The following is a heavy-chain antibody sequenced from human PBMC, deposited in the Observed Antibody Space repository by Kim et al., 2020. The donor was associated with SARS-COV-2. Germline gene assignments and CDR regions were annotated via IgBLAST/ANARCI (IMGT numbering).Heavy chain of an antibody. J-gene: IGHJ3*02. V-gene: IGHV4-31*03. Sequence: SETLSLTCTVSGGSISSGGYYWSWIRQHPGKGLEWIGYIYYSGSTYYNPSLKSRVTISVDTSKNQLSLKLSSVTAADTAVYYCARAPGYYDSSGYSGSAFDIWGQGTMVTVSS. CDR1: GGSISSGGYY. D-gene: IGHD3-22*01. CDR3: ARAPGYYDSSGYSGSAFDI. CDR2: IYYSGST.